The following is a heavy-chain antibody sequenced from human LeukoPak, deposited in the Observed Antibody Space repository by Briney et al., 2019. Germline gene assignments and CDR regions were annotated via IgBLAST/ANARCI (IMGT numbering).Heavy chain of an antibody. Sequence: PSETLSLTCAVYGGSFSGYYWSWVRQPPGKGLEWIGEINHSGSTNYNPSLKRRVTISVDTSKNQFSLKLSSVTAADTAVYYCASSTVDHWGQGTLVTVSS. CDR1: GGSFSGYY. V-gene: IGHV4-34*01. CDR2: INHSGST. D-gene: IGHD4-17*01. CDR3: ASSTVDH. J-gene: IGHJ4*02.